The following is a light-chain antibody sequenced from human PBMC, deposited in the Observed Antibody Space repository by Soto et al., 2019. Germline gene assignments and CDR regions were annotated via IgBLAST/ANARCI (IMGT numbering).Light chain of an antibody. CDR3: QSYDSSLSGVI. V-gene: IGLV1-40*01. Sequence: QSVLTQPPSVSGAPGQRVTISCTGSSSNIGAGYGVHWYIQLPGTAPKLLVYGDSNRPSGVPDRFSGSKSDTSASLAITGLQAEAEADYYCQSYDSSLSGVIFGGGTKVTVL. J-gene: IGLJ2*01. CDR2: GDS. CDR1: SSNIGAGYG.